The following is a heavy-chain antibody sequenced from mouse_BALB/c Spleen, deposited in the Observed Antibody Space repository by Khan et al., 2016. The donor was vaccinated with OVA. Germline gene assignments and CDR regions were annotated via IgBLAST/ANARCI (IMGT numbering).Heavy chain of an antibody. Sequence: VQLVESGTELARPGASVKLSCKASGYTFTSYWMQWVKQRPGQGLEWIGAVYPGDGNTRYTQKFKGKATLTAEKSSSTAYIQLSSLASEDSAVYYCASGGITAGYFDYWGQGTTLTVSS. V-gene: IGHV1-87*01. CDR1: GYTFTSYW. CDR2: VYPGDGNT. CDR3: ASGGITAGYFDY. J-gene: IGHJ2*01. D-gene: IGHD1-1*01.